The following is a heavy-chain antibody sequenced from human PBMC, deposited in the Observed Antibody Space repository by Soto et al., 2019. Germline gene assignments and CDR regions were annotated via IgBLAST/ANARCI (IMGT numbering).Heavy chain of an antibody. CDR3: ARQYYDYVWGSYRYTGYYFDY. J-gene: IGHJ4*02. CDR1: GGSISSGDYY. D-gene: IGHD3-16*02. Sequence: SETLSLTCTVSGGSISSGDYYWSWIRQPPGKGLEWIGYIYYSGSTYYNPSLKSRVTISVDTSKNQFSLKLSSVTAADTAVYNCARQYYDYVWGSYRYTGYYFDYWGQGTLVTVSS. V-gene: IGHV4-30-4*01. CDR2: IYYSGST.